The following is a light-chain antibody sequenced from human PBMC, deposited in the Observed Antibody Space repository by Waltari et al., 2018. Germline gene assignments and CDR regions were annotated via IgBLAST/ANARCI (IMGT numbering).Light chain of an antibody. Sequence: EIVLTQSPATLSLSPGERATLSCRASQTLGNYLAWYQHRPGQAPRLLIYDASTRATDIPARFSGSGSGTDFTLTINNFESDDSAIYYCQQRANWPPYTFGQGTKLEIK. CDR1: QTLGNY. CDR2: DAS. J-gene: IGKJ2*01. CDR3: QQRANWPPYT. V-gene: IGKV3-11*01.